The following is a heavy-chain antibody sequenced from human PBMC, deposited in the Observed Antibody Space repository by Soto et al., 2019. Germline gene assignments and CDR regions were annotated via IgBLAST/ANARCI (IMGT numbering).Heavy chain of an antibody. J-gene: IGHJ2*01. D-gene: IGHD2-8*01. CDR3: AKAIVLMVYATDWYFDL. CDR1: GFTFSSYA. Sequence: PGGSLRLSCAASGFTFSSYAMSWVRQAPGKGLEWVSAISGSGGSTFYADSVKGRFTISRDNSKNTLYMQMNSLRAEDTAVYYCAKAIVLMVYATDWYFDLWGRGTLVTVSS. V-gene: IGHV3-23*01. CDR2: ISGSGGST.